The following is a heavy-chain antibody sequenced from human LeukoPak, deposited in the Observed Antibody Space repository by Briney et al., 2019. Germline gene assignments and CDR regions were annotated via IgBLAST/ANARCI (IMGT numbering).Heavy chain of an antibody. J-gene: IGHJ3*02. CDR3: ASVDTAMVQGAYAFDI. Sequence: PSETLSLTCAVYGGSFSDYYWSWIRQPPGKGLEWIGEISHSGGTNYNPSLKSRVTKSLDASKNQFSLKLTSVTAADTAVYYCASVDTAMVQGAYAFDIWGQGTMVTVSS. D-gene: IGHD5-18*01. CDR1: GGSFSDYY. CDR2: ISHSGGT. V-gene: IGHV4-34*01.